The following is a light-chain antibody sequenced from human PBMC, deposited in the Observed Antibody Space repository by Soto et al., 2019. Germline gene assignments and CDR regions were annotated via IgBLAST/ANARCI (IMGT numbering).Light chain of an antibody. J-gene: IGKJ4*01. V-gene: IGKV1-17*01. CDR3: LQHNSYPLT. CDR1: QGIGND. Sequence: DIQMTQSPSSLSASVGDRVTITCRASQGIGNDLGWYQQKPGKAPKRLIDGASSLQSGVPSRFSGSGSGTEFTLTISILQPEDFATYYCLQHNSYPLTFGGGTRVEIK. CDR2: GAS.